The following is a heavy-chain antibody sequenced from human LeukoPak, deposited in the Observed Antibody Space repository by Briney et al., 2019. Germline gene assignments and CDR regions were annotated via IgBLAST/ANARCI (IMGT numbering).Heavy chain of an antibody. CDR3: AGGGIAAQVDY. CDR2: INHSGST. CDR1: GFTFSNYG. J-gene: IGHJ4*02. Sequence: GSLRLSCAASGFTFSNYGMYWVRQPPGKGLEWIGEINHSGSTNYNPSLKSRVTISVDTSKNQFSLQLNSVTPDDTAVYYCAGGGIAAQVDYWGQGTLVTVSS. D-gene: IGHD6-13*01. V-gene: IGHV4-34*08.